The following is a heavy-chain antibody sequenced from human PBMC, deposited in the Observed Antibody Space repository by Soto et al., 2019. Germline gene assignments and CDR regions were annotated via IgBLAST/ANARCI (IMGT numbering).Heavy chain of an antibody. V-gene: IGHV4-39*02. CDR3: ARDRESVLLWFGELNHDAFDI. CDR2: IYYSGST. J-gene: IGHJ3*02. D-gene: IGHD3-10*01. Sequence: SDTLSLTCTVSGGSISSSSYYWGWIRQPPGKGLEWIGSIYYSGSTYYNPSLKSRVTISVDTSKNQFSLKLSSVTAADTAVYYCARDRESVLLWFGELNHDAFDIWGQGTMVT. CDR1: GGSISSSSYY.